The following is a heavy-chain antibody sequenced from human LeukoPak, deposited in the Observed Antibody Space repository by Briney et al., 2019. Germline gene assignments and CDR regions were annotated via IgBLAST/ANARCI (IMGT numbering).Heavy chain of an antibody. V-gene: IGHV4-59*01. CDR3: ARTHTDPSYYDILTGYYWGDAFDI. J-gene: IGHJ3*02. Sequence: SEILSLTCTVSGGSISSYYWSWIRQPPGKGLEWIGYIYYSGSTNYNPSLKSRVTISVDTSKNQFSLKLSSVTAADTAVYYCARTHTDPSYYDILTGYYWGDAFDIWGQGTMVTVSS. CDR2: IYYSGST. CDR1: GGSISSYY. D-gene: IGHD3-9*01.